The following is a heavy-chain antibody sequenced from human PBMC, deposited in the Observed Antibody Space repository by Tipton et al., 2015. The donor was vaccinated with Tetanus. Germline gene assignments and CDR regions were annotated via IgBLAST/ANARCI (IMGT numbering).Heavy chain of an antibody. Sequence: TLSLTCSVTGGSLRGGDYHWSWIRQAPGKGLEWLAYVSSSGRTNSNYDLKSRITTSHDTSKNQFSLSRTSVTAADTAVYYCARADYNLARKGPFDSWGQGTQVIVS. D-gene: IGHD5-12*01. CDR2: VSSSGRT. J-gene: IGHJ4*02. CDR3: ARADYNLARKGPFDS. V-gene: IGHV4-61*08. CDR1: GGSLRGGDYH.